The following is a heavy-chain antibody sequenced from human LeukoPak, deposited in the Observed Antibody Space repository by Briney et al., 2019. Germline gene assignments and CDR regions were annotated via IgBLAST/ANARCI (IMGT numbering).Heavy chain of an antibody. CDR1: GFTFNSYA. V-gene: IGHV3-23*01. Sequence: GGSLRLSCAASGFTFNSYAMSWVRQAPGRGVEWVSGISISGGSTYYADSVKGRFTISRDNSKNTLFLQMNSLRAEDTAVYYCAKDSSNIMGARLDYWGQGTLVAVSS. CDR3: AKDSSNIMGARLDY. D-gene: IGHD1-26*01. J-gene: IGHJ4*02. CDR2: ISISGGST.